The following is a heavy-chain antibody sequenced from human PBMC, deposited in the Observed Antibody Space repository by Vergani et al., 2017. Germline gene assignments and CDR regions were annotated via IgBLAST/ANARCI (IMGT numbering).Heavy chain of an antibody. CDR2: IFHSGDT. J-gene: IGHJ4*02. Sequence: QVQLQESGPGVVKPSETLSLTCAVSGFSINSGYYWGWIRQPPGRGLEWIGSIFHSGDTYYNPSLKSRVTISVDTSKNQFSLKVNSVTAADTAVYYCTRHYYDSNGYYFPDYWGQGSLVTASS. CDR3: TRHYYDSNGYYFPDY. D-gene: IGHD3-22*01. V-gene: IGHV4-38-2*01. CDR1: GFSINSGYY.